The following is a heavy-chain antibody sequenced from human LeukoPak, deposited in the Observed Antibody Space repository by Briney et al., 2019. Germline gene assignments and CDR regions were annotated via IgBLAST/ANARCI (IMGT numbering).Heavy chain of an antibody. J-gene: IGHJ4*02. CDR1: GYSISSGYY. Sequence: PSETLSLTCTVSGYSISSGYYWGWIRQPPGKGLEWIGYIYHSGSTYYNSSLKSRVTISVDRSKNQFSLKLSSVTAADTAVYYCARDVPQYYFDYWGQGTLVTVSS. V-gene: IGHV4-38-2*02. CDR3: ARDVPQYYFDY. CDR2: IYHSGST.